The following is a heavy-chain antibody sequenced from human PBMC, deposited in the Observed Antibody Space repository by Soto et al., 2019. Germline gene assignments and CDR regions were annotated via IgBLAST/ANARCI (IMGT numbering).Heavy chain of an antibody. V-gene: IGHV3-21*01. CDR2: ISGGSDYI. D-gene: IGHD6-25*01. CDR3: VRVWRLVGRYGMDV. J-gene: IGHJ6*02. CDR1: GFIFSSYY. Sequence: GGSLRLSCVGPGFIFSSYYMNWVRQAPGKGLEWVSSISGGSDYIYYADSVKGRFTISRDNAKNSLYLEMNSLRVEDTAVYYCVRVWRLVGRYGMDVWGQGTTVTV.